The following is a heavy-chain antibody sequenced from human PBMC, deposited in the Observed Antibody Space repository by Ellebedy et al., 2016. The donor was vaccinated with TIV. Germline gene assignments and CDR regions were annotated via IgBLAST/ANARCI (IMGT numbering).Heavy chain of an antibody. Sequence: ESLKISCTVSGDSMSSRNLYWGWVRQAPGEGLQWIGSIYSTWNKYYNPSLESRVSMSIDTSKNQFSLKLTSVTAADTAVYYCAADRSISWYFFWGQGTLVTVSS. CDR3: AADRSISWYFF. V-gene: IGHV4-39*07. CDR1: GDSMSSRNLY. CDR2: IYSTWNK. J-gene: IGHJ4*02. D-gene: IGHD6-13*01.